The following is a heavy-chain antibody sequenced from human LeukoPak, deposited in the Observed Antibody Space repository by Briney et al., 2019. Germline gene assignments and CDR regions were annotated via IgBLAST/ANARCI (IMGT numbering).Heavy chain of an antibody. V-gene: IGHV3-53*01. CDR1: GFTVSSNY. CDR3: ARTILTFGQINQDAFDI. Sequence: PGGSLRLSCAASGFTVSSNYMNWVRQAPGKGLEWVSLIYSGGNTFYADSVKGRFTISRDNSKDTLYLRMNSLRPEDTAVYYCARTILTFGQINQDAFDIWGQGTMVTVSP. CDR2: IYSGGNT. D-gene: IGHD3-10*01. J-gene: IGHJ3*02.